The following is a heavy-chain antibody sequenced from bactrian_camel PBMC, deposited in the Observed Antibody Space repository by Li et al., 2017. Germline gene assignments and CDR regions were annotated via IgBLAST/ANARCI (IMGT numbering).Heavy chain of an antibody. Sequence: QVQLVESGGGSVQAGGSLRLSCAAPGYTYDTYCMGWFRQAPGKEREWVAVIPPKGTTTYARSAKGRFSISQDNAQNTAHLQMNGLKPEDTAMYYCQTNCRGTDFWGQGTQVTVS. CDR1: GYTYDTYC. D-gene: IGHD7*01. V-gene: IGHV3S53*01. CDR2: IPPKGTT. CDR3: QTNCRGTDF. J-gene: IGHJ4*01.